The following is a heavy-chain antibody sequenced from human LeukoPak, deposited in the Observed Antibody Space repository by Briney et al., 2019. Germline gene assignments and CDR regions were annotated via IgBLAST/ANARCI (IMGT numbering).Heavy chain of an antibody. CDR3: ARESITSSRNFDY. J-gene: IGHJ4*02. Sequence: PGGSLRLSCAASGFTFSSYSMNWVRQAPGKGLEWVSSISSSSSYIYYADSVKGRFTISRDNAKNSLYLQMNSLRAEDTAVYYCARESITSSRNFDYWGQGTLVTVSS. V-gene: IGHV3-21*01. D-gene: IGHD6-6*01. CDR1: GFTFSSYS. CDR2: ISSSSSYI.